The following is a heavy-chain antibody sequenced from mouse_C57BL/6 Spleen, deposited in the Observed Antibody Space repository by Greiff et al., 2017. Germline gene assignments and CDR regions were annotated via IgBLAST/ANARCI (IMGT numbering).Heavy chain of an antibody. J-gene: IGHJ4*01. CDR1: GYTFTSYW. D-gene: IGHD2-4*01. CDR3: ARGRGYDYGAYAMDY. V-gene: IGHV1-64*01. CDR2: IHPNSGST. Sequence: QVQLQQPGAELVKPGASVKLSCKASGYTFTSYWMHWVKQRPGQGLEWIGMIHPNSGSTNYNEKFKSKATLTVDKSSSTAYMQLSSLTSEDSAVYYCARGRGYDYGAYAMDYWGQGTSVTVSS.